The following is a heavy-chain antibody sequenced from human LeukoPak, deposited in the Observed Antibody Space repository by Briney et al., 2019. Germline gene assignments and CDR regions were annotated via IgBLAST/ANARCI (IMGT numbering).Heavy chain of an antibody. V-gene: IGHV3-23*01. D-gene: IGHD2-15*01. CDR3: VKGGLRSGYFDY. CDR1: GFTLSSYA. Sequence: GGSLRLSCAASGFTLSSYAMSWVRQPPGKGLEGVSTITNRGGRTNYADSVKGRSTISRENVKNTLYLEMNSLRAEDTAVYYCVKGGLRSGYFDYWGQGNLVTVSS. CDR2: ITNRGGRT. J-gene: IGHJ4*02.